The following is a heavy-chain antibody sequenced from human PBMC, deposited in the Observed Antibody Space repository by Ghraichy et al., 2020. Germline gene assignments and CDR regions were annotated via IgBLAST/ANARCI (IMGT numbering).Heavy chain of an antibody. J-gene: IGHJ4*02. Sequence: GESLNISCKGSGYSFTNYWIGWVRQMPGKGLEWMGIIYPSDSDTRYSPSFQGQVTISADKSISTAYLQWSSLRASDTAMYYCARLRQQGMFDFDNWGQGTLVTVSS. V-gene: IGHV5-51*01. CDR2: IYPSDSDT. D-gene: IGHD3-10*02. CDR1: GYSFTNYW. CDR3: ARLRQQGMFDFDN.